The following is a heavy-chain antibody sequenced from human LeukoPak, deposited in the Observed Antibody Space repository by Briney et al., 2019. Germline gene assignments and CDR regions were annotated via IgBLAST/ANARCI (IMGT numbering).Heavy chain of an antibody. CDR2: IKSKTDGGTT. J-gene: IGHJ5*02. CDR1: GFTFSNAW. V-gene: IGHV3-15*01. CDR3: TTQMLWFGELLQFDP. Sequence: GGSLRLSCAASGFTFSNAWMSWVRQAPGKGLEWVGRIKSKTDGGTTDYAAPVKGRFTISRDDSKNTLYLQMNSLKTEDTAVYYCTTQMLWFGELLQFDPWGQGTLVTVSS. D-gene: IGHD3-10*01.